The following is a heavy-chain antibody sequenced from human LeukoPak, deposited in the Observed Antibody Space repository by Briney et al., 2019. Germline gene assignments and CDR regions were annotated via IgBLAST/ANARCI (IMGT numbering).Heavy chain of an antibody. J-gene: IGHJ1*01. Sequence: TGGSLRLSCAASRFTLSSYGIHWVRQAPGKGLQWVAAISDDGGNKYYSDSMKGRFTISRDNSQNLVYLQMNSLRTEDTAVYYCAGGAVAGTSGYFQHWGQGTLVTVSS. CDR2: ISDDGGNK. CDR3: AGGAVAGTSGYFQH. CDR1: RFTLSSYG. V-gene: IGHV3-30*03. D-gene: IGHD6-19*01.